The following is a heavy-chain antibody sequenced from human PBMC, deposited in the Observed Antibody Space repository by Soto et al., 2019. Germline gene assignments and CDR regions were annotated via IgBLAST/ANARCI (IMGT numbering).Heavy chain of an antibody. CDR1: GFSLSTSGMR. D-gene: IGHD5-18*01. CDR3: ARSTAMPIADYFDY. J-gene: IGHJ4*02. Sequence: SGPTLVNPTQTLTLTCTFSGFSLSTSGMRVSWIRQPPGKALEWLARIDWDDDKFYSTSLKTRLTISKDTSKNQVVLTMTNMDPVDTATYYCARSTAMPIADYFDYWGQGTLVTV. V-gene: IGHV2-70*04. CDR2: IDWDDDK.